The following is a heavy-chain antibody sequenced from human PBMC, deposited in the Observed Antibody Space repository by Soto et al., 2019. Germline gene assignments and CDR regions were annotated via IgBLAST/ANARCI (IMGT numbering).Heavy chain of an antibody. CDR2: IYSGGST. D-gene: IGHD3-9*01. Sequence: GSLRLSCAASGFTVSSNYMSWVRQAPGKGLEWVSVIYSGGSTYYADSVKGRFTIARDNSKNTLYLQMNSLRAEDTAVYYCARDLTYYDILTGYYAYYGMDVWSQGTTVTVSS. J-gene: IGHJ6*02. CDR1: GFTVSSNY. V-gene: IGHV3-53*01. CDR3: ARDLTYYDILTGYYAYYGMDV.